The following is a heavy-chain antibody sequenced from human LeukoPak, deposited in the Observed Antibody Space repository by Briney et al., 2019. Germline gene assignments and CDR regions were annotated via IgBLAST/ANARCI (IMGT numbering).Heavy chain of an antibody. CDR2: FDPEDGET. J-gene: IGHJ4*02. D-gene: IGHD2-2*01. CDR1: GYTLTELS. V-gene: IGHV1-24*01. Sequence: ASVKVSCKVSGYTLTELSMHWVRQAPGKGLEWMGGFDPEDGETIYAQKFQGRVTMTEDTSTDTAYMELSTLRSDDTAVYYCARGEDIVVVPADVQSPPLRYWGQGTLVTVSS. CDR3: ARGEDIVVVPADVQSPPLRY.